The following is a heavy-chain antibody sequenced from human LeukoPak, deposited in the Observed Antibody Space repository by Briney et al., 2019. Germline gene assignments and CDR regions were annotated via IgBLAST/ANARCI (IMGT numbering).Heavy chain of an antibody. Sequence: GGSLRLSCAASGFTVSSNYMSWVRQAPGKGLEWVSSITSSSSYIYYADSVKGRFTISRDNAKNSLYLQMNSLRAEDTAVYYCARDELGYYCDSSGYYSSYYYYYYMDVWGKGTTVTISS. D-gene: IGHD3-22*01. V-gene: IGHV3-21*01. CDR2: ITSSSSYI. CDR3: ARDELGYYCDSSGYYSSYYYYYYMDV. J-gene: IGHJ6*03. CDR1: GFTVSSNY.